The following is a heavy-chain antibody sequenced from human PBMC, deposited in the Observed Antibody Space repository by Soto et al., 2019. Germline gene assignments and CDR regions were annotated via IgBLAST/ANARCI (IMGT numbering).Heavy chain of an antibody. CDR1: GFTFSSYG. CDR2: ISYDGSNK. D-gene: IGHD3-10*01. J-gene: IGHJ6*02. V-gene: IGHV3-30*18. CDR3: AKDHLRGGRGVITYYYGMAV. Sequence: QVQLVESGGGVVQPGRSLRLSCAASGFTFSSYGMHWVRQAPGKGLEWVAVISYDGSNKYYADSVKGRFTISRDNSKNTLYRQMNSLRAEDTAVYYCAKDHLRGGRGVITYYYGMAVWGQGTKVTVSS.